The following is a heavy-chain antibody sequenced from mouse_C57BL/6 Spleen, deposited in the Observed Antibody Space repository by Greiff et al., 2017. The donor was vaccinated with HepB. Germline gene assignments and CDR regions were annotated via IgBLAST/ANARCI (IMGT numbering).Heavy chain of an antibody. CDR2: IWSGGST. CDR1: GFSLTSYG. D-gene: IGHD2-5*01. CDR3: ARRGAYYSNYDYAMDY. V-gene: IGHV2-2*01. Sequence: VQLQESGPGLVQPSQSLSITRTVSGFSLTSYGVHWVRQSPGKGLEWLGVIWSGGSTDYNAAFISRLSISKDNSKSQVFFKMNSLQADDTAIYYCARRGAYYSNYDYAMDYWGQGTSVTVSS. J-gene: IGHJ4*01.